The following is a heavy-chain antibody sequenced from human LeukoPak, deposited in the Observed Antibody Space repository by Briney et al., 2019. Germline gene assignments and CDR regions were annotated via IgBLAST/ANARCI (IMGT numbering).Heavy chain of an antibody. J-gene: IGHJ6*04. Sequence: SQTLSLTCTVSGGSISSGDYSWSWIRQPPGKGLEWIGYIYYSGSTYYNPSLKSRVTISVDTSKNQFSLKLSSVTAADTAVYYCPRDLPPYYGSGSYDYYYYGMDVWGKGTTVTVSS. CDR3: PRDLPPYYGSGSYDYYYYGMDV. V-gene: IGHV4-30-4*01. D-gene: IGHD3-10*01. CDR1: GGSISSGDYS. CDR2: IYYSGST.